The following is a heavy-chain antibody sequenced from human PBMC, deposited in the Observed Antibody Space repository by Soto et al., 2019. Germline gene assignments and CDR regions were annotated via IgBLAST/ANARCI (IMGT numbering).Heavy chain of an antibody. J-gene: IGHJ4*02. CDR1: GFTCNNYG. Sequence: SLRLSCAFSGFTCNNYGINWVRQAPGKGLEWVSSVSKSDYTYYSDSVKGRFTISRDNAKNSVSLQMNTLRAEDTAVYYCAREDSIIIPAVSDFWGQGTLVTVSS. CDR3: AREDSIIIPAVSDF. V-gene: IGHV3-21*01. D-gene: IGHD2-2*01. CDR2: VSKSDYT.